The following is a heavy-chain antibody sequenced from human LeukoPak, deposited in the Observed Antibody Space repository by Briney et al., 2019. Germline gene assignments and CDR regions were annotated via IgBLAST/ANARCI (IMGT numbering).Heavy chain of an antibody. CDR1: GFTFSSYS. Sequence: GGSLRLSCAASGFTFSSYSMNWVRRAPGKGLEWVSSISSSSSYIYYADSVKGRFTISRDNAKSSLYLQMNSLRAEDTAVYYCARVNGLRAFYFYYGMDVWGQGTTVTVSS. CDR2: ISSSSSYI. CDR3: ARVNGLRAFYFYYGMDV. J-gene: IGHJ6*02. D-gene: IGHD1-1*01. V-gene: IGHV3-21*01.